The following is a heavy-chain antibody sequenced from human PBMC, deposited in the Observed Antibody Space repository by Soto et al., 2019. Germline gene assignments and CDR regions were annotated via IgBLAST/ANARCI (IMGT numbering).Heavy chain of an antibody. CDR3: ASYILTAYYRVDY. CDR2: ISSSSSAI. Sequence: QPGGSLRLSCASSGLTFSTYSMNWVRQAPGKGLEWVSYISSSSSAIYYADSVRGRFTISRDNAKNSLYLQMNSLRDEDTAVYYCASYILTAYYRVDYWGQGTLVTVSS. J-gene: IGHJ4*02. CDR1: GLTFSTYS. V-gene: IGHV3-48*02. D-gene: IGHD3-9*01.